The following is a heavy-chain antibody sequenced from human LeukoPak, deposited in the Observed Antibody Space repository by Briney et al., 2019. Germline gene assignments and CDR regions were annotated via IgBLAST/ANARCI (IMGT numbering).Heavy chain of an antibody. V-gene: IGHV3-23*01. D-gene: IGHD3-22*01. CDR3: AKTTEYYYDSGGYYDY. CDR2: ISGSGGST. CDR1: GFTFNSYA. Sequence: GGSLRLSCAASGFTFNSYAMSWVRQAPGKGLEWVSAISGSGGSTYYADSVKGRFTISRDNSKNTLYLQMNSLRAEDTAVYYCAKTTEYYYDSGGYYDYWGQGTLVTVSS. J-gene: IGHJ4*02.